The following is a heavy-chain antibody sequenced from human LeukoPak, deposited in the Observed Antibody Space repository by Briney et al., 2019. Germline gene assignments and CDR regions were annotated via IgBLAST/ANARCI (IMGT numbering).Heavy chain of an antibody. Sequence: GASVKVSCKASGYSFTAYYIHWVRQAPGPGLEWMGWINPNSGGTNYAQKFQGRVTMTRETSISTAYMELSRRRSDDTAVYYCARDESVRADGYQSYWGQGTLVTVSS. CDR3: ARDESVRADGYQSY. J-gene: IGHJ4*02. CDR2: INPNSGGT. CDR1: GYSFTAYY. D-gene: IGHD3-22*01. V-gene: IGHV1-2*02.